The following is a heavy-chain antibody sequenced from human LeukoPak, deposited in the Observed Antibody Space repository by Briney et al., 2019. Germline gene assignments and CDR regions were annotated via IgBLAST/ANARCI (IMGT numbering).Heavy chain of an antibody. J-gene: IGHJ5*02. CDR2: IFYSGST. D-gene: IGHD6-13*01. Sequence: SETLSLTCTVSGGSISTSNYYWGWIRQPPGKGLEWIGNIFYSGSTYYNPSLKSRVTISVDTSKNQFSLKLSSVTAADTAVYYCARGYSSSWYFNWFDPWGQGTLVTVSS. CDR3: ARGYSSSWYFNWFDP. V-gene: IGHV4-39*07. CDR1: GGSISTSNYY.